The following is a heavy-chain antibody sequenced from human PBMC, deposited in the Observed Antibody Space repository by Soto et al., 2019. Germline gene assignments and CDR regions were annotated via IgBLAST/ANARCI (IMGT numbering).Heavy chain of an antibody. CDR1: GYTFTSYG. J-gene: IGHJ3*02. V-gene: IGHV1-18*01. CDR2: ISAYSGST. CDR3: ARAMAVAVALDI. Sequence: ASVKVSCKASGYTFTSYGISWVRQAPGQGLEWVGWISAYSGSTNYNPSLKSRVTISVDTSKNQFSLKLSSVTAADTAVYYCARAMAVAVALDIWGQGTMVTVSS. D-gene: IGHD6-19*01.